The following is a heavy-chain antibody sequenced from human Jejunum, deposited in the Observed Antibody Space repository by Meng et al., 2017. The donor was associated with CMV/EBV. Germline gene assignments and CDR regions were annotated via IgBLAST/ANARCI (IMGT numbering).Heavy chain of an antibody. J-gene: IGHJ4*02. Sequence: IHWVRQAPGQGLEWMGWINPNSGDTNYAQKFQGRVTMTRDTSISTAYMELSRLRSDDTAVYYCAKVKSTYHYDSTTYYPNPLSDYWGQGTRVTVSS. V-gene: IGHV1-2*02. CDR2: INPNSGDT. CDR3: AKVKSTYHYDSTTYYPNPLSDY. D-gene: IGHD2/OR15-2a*01.